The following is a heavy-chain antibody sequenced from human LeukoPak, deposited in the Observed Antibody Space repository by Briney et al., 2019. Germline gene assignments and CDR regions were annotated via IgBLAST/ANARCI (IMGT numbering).Heavy chain of an antibody. Sequence: GGSLRLSCAASGFTFSSYAMHWVRQAPGKGLEYVSAISSNGGSTYYANSVKGRFTISRDNSKNTLYLQMGSLRAEDMAVYYCARASGTAAPVDYWGQGTLVTVSS. D-gene: IGHD2-2*01. V-gene: IGHV3-64*01. J-gene: IGHJ4*02. CDR2: ISSNGGST. CDR1: GFTFSSYA. CDR3: ARASGTAAPVDY.